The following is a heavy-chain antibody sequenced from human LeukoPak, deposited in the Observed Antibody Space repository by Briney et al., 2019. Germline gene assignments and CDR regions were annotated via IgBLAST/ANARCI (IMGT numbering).Heavy chain of an antibody. V-gene: IGHV3-7*01. D-gene: IGHD3-10*01. CDR2: IREDGSEK. CDR1: GFTFSNYW. Sequence: GGSLRLSCAASGFTFSNYWMSWVRQAPGKGLEWVANIREDGSEKYYVDSVKGQFTISRDNAKNSLFLQMGSLRAEDTAVYYCARDLAGHYYGSGSSFDYWGQGTLVTVS. J-gene: IGHJ4*02. CDR3: ARDLAGHYYGSGSSFDY.